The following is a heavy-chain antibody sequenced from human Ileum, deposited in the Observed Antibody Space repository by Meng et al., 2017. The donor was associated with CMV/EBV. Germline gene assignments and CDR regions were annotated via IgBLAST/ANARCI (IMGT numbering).Heavy chain of an antibody. D-gene: IGHD2-2*01. V-gene: IGHV4-4*07. CDR2: IHTSATT. CDR3: AREKSSCTSSTCYGVDS. J-gene: IGHJ4*02. CDR1: DGSSSSYD. Sequence: HLVDTGPAPRKPTGTLSLTRTVVDGSSSSYDWSWSRQSAGKVLEWIARIHTSATTNYNPSLKSRVTLSLDTSNNQFSLKLTSVTAADTAVYSCAREKSSCTSSTCYGVDSWGQGTLVTVSS.